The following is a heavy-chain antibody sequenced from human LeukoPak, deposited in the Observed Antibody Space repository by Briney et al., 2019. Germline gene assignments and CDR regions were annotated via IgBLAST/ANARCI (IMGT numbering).Heavy chain of an antibody. CDR2: IIPVVDKA. CDR1: GYSFTSYG. CDR3: ARDRGSGSGNYQGTLFEP. V-gene: IGHV1-69*04. J-gene: IGHJ5*02. D-gene: IGHD3-10*01. Sequence: SVKVSCKASGYSFTSYGLTWVRQAPGQGLEWMGRIIPVVDKADYAQKFQGRVTITAAKSTTTVYMEMSSLISEHTAVYYCARDRGSGSGNYQGTLFEPWGQGTLVIVSS.